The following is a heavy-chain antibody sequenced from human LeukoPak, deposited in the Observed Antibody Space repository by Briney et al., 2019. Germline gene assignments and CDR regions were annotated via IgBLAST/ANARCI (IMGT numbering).Heavy chain of an antibody. Sequence: GGSLRLSCAASGFTFSSYSMNWVRRAPGKGLEWVSSISSSDSYIYYADSVKGRFTISRDNAKNSLYLQMNSLRAEDTAVYYCARDPPDYDSSGYYYRNDAFDIWGQGTMVTVSS. D-gene: IGHD3-22*01. CDR2: ISSSDSYI. CDR3: ARDPPDYDSSGYYYRNDAFDI. J-gene: IGHJ3*02. CDR1: GFTFSSYS. V-gene: IGHV3-21*01.